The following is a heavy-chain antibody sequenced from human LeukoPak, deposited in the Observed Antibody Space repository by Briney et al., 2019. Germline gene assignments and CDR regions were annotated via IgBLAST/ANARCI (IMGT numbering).Heavy chain of an antibody. CDR3: AKYLAHSSGWLLDAFDI. V-gene: IGHV3-30*18. CDR2: ISYDGSNK. CDR1: GFTFSVYG. D-gene: IGHD6-19*01. J-gene: IGHJ3*02. Sequence: TGGSLRLSCAASGFTFSVYGMHWVRQAPGKGLYWVAVISYDGSNKYYADSVKGRFIISRDNSKNTLYVQMNSLRAEDTAVYYCAKYLAHSSGWLLDAFDIWGQGTMVTVSS.